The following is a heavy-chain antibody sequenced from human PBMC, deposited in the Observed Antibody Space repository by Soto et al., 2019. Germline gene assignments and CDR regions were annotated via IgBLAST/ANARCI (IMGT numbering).Heavy chain of an antibody. J-gene: IGHJ4*02. Sequence: PGESLKISCEASGYYFSNFWIFWVRQTPGKGLEFMGIIYPLYSDTRYGPSLQGHVTISFYNSINTSYLQWISLKASDTGMYYFAVESEAMAGRSLYFDYWGQGTPVTVSS. CDR1: GYYFSNFW. D-gene: IGHD6-19*01. CDR3: AVESEAMAGRSLYFDY. CDR2: IYPLYSDT. V-gene: IGHV5-51*01.